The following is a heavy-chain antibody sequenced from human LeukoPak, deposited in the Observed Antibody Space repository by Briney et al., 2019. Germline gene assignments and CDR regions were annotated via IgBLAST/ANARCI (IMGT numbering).Heavy chain of an antibody. CDR1: GYSISSGHY. CDR2: IYHTGRST. Sequence: SETLSLTCAVSGYSISSGHYWAWIRQPPGKGLEWIGSIYHTGRSTYYNPSLKSRVTISVDTSKNQFSLKLNSVTAADTAVYYCAASPDDYGDFHLDYWGQGALVTVSS. V-gene: IGHV4-38-2*01. CDR3: AASPDDYGDFHLDY. J-gene: IGHJ4*02. D-gene: IGHD4-17*01.